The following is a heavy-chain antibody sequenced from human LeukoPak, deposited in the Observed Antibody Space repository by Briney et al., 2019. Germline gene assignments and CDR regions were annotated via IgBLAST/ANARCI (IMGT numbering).Heavy chain of an antibody. CDR1: GGTFSSYA. V-gene: IGHV1-69*04. Sequence: SVKVSCKASGGTFSSYAISWVRQAPGQGLEWMGRIIPILGIANYAQKFRGRVTITADKSTSTAYMELSSLRSEDTAVYYCASGIRSPPSYGMDVWGQGTTVTVSS. J-gene: IGHJ6*02. CDR3: ASGIRSPPSYGMDV. CDR2: IIPILGIA. D-gene: IGHD1-14*01.